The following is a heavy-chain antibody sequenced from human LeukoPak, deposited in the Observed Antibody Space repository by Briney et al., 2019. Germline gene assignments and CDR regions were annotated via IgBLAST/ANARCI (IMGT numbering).Heavy chain of an antibody. V-gene: IGHV3-53*01. CDR1: GFTVSNTF. J-gene: IGHJ4*02. Sequence: PGGSLRLSCAVSGFTVSNTFMNWVRQTPGKGLEWVSVIYGGGNTYYADSVKGPFTISRDNSKRTVFLQMNSLRAEETAVYYCMRDSAFWGQGTLVTVSS. CDR3: MRDSAF. CDR2: IYGGGNT.